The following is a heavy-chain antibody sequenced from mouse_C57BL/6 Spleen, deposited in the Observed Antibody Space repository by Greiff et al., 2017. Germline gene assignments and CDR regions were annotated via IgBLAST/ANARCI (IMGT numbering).Heavy chain of an antibody. V-gene: IGHV5-17*01. J-gene: IGHJ4*01. D-gene: IGHD1-1*01. Sequence: EVKVVESGGGLVKPGGSLKLSCAASGFTFSDYGMHWVRQAPEKGLEWVAYISSGSSTIYYADTVKGRCTISRDNAKNALFLQMTSLRSEDTDMYYCARRAVVANYYARDYWGQGSSVTVSS. CDR1: GFTFSDYG. CDR3: ARRAVVANYYARDY. CDR2: ISSGSSTI.